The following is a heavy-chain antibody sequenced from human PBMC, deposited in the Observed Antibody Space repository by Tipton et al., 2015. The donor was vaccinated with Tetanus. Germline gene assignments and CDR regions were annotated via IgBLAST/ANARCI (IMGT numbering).Heavy chain of an antibody. J-gene: IGHJ4*02. Sequence: QAQLVQSGAEVKKPGSSVKVSCKASGGTFSSYAISWERQAPGQGLEWMGGIIPIFGTANYAQKFQGRVTITADESTSTAYMELSSLRSEDTAVYYCAGNHFSTPGIAAAGSGGDRGNFDYWGQGTLVTVSS. CDR3: AGNHFSTPGIAAAGSGGDRGNFDY. CDR2: IIPIFGTA. CDR1: GGTFSSYA. V-gene: IGHV1-69*01. D-gene: IGHD6-13*01.